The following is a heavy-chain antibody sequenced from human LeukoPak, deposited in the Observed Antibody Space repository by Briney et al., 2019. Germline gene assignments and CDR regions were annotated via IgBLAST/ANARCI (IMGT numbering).Heavy chain of an antibody. CDR2: IRSKSNSYAT. J-gene: IGHJ4*02. CDR3: ARAGYGDSDFDY. D-gene: IGHD4-17*01. CDR1: GFTFSGSA. Sequence: PGGSLRLSCAASGFTFSGSAMHWVRQTSGKGLEWVGRIRSKSNSYATAYAASLKGRFTISRDDSKNTAYLEMNNLKSEDTAVYYCARAGYGDSDFDYWGQGTLVTVSS. V-gene: IGHV3-73*01.